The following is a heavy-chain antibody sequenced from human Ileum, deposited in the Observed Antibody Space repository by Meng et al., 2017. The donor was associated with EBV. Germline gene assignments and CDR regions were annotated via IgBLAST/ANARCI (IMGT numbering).Heavy chain of an antibody. CDR1: GGALSGGGTY. CDR3: ARWFSGIVGLGNGFDH. Sequence: QLELPKCGSRVVSAAQILSLNGGGCGGALSGGGTYWTWVRQPSGNSLEWIAYIYYSGNTYYKSSLKRRFYISLDTSKKQFSLNTKSVNVAEMAVYYCARWFSGIVGLGNGFDHWGQGTLVTVSS. CDR2: IYYSGNT. J-gene: IGHJ5*02. D-gene: IGHD2-21*01. V-gene: IGHV4-30-4*01.